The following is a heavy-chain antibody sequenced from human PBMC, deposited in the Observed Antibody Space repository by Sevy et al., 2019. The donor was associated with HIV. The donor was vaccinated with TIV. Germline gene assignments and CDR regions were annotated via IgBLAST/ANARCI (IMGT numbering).Heavy chain of an antibody. CDR2: INPSGGST. V-gene: IGHV1-46*01. CDR3: AIPGFSGYDGVDQ. CDR1: GYTFTSYS. J-gene: IGHJ4*02. Sequence: ASVKVSCKASGYTFTSYSIHWVRQAPGQGLEGMGIINPSGGSTTYAQMFQGRVTLTRDKSTSTVFLELSSLRSDDTAVYYCAIPGFSGYDGVDQWGQGTLVTVSS. D-gene: IGHD5-12*01.